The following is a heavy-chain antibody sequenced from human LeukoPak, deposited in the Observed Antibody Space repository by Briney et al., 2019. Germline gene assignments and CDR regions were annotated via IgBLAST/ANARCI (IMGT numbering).Heavy chain of an antibody. CDR1: GGTFSSYA. V-gene: IGHV1-69*04. J-gene: IGHJ5*02. Sequence: SVKVSCKASGGTFSSYAISWVRQAPGQGLEWMGRIIPILGIANYAQKFQGRVTITADKSTSTAYMELSSLRSEDTAVYYCARAPPIYSSGGWFDPWGQGTLITVSS. D-gene: IGHD6-19*01. CDR3: ARAPPIYSSGGWFDP. CDR2: IIPILGIA.